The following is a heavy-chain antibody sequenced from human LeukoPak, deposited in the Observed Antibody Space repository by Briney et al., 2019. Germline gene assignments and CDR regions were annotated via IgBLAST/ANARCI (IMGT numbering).Heavy chain of an antibody. V-gene: IGHV4-38-2*02. CDR3: ATPGIAVAGSFDY. CDR2: IYHSGST. CDR1: GYSISSGYY. Sequence: SETLSLTCTVSGYSISSGYYWGWIRQHPGKGLEWIGSIYHSGSTYYNPSLKSRVTISVDTSKNQFSLKLSSVTAADTAVYYCATPGIAVAGSFDYWGQGTLVTVSS. J-gene: IGHJ4*02. D-gene: IGHD6-19*01.